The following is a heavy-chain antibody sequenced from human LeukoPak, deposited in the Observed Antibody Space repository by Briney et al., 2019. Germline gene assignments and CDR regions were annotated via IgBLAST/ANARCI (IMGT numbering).Heavy chain of an antibody. CDR2: INPNSGDT. V-gene: IGHV1-2*02. J-gene: IGHJ6*02. CDR1: GFTFTDYY. Sequence: ASVKVSCKASGFTFTDYYIHWVRQAPGQGLEWMGWINPNSGDTNYARKFQGRVTMTRDTSINTAYMELSRLRSGDTAVYYCARADTSLVNFYYFGMDVWGQGTTVTVSS. D-gene: IGHD5-18*01. CDR3: ARADTSLVNFYYFGMDV.